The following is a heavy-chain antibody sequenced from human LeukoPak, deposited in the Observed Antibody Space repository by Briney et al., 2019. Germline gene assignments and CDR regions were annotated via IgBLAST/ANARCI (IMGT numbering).Heavy chain of an antibody. CDR3: AKPQPGAFEI. V-gene: IGHV1-2*02. CDR1: GYTFTSYG. J-gene: IGHJ3*02. Sequence: ASVKVSCKASGYTFTSYGISWVRQAPGQGLEWMGWINTNSGATNYAQKFQGRVTVTRDTSISTAYMELSRLTSDDTALYYCAKPQPGAFEIWGQGTMVTVSS. CDR2: INTNSGAT. D-gene: IGHD2-2*01.